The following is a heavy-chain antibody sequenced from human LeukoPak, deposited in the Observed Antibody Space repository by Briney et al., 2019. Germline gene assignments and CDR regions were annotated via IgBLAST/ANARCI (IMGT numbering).Heavy chain of an antibody. D-gene: IGHD5-12*01. CDR1: GLHFSGTA. CDR3: AKGGYDYVCFDY. V-gene: IGHV3-23*01. CDR2: ISGSGGST. J-gene: IGHJ4*02. Sequence: GGSLRLSCAASGLHFSGTAMSWVRQAPGKGLEWVSAISGSGGSTYYADSVKGRFTISRDNSKNTLYLQMNSLRAEDTAVYYCAKGGYDYVCFDYWGQGTLVTVSS.